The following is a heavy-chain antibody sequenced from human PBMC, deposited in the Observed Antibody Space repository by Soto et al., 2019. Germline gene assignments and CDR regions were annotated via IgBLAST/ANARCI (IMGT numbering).Heavy chain of an antibody. D-gene: IGHD2-15*01. J-gene: IGHJ6*02. CDR1: GFTFSDYA. V-gene: IGHV3-23*01. Sequence: GGSLRLSCAASGFTFSDYAMSWVRQAPGKGLEWVSAISGSGGSTYYADSVKGRFTISRDNSKNTLYLQMNSLRAEDTAVYYCATDCSGGSWRLYYYYYGMDVWGQGTTVTVSS. CDR2: ISGSGGST. CDR3: ATDCSGGSWRLYYYYYGMDV.